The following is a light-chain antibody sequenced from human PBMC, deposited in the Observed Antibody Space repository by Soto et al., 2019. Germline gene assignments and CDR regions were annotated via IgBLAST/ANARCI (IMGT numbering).Light chain of an antibody. J-gene: IGKJ5*01. Sequence: DIQMTQSPSSVSASVGDRVTITCRASQGISSWLAWYQQKPGKAPKLLIYAASSLQSGVPSRLRGSGYGTDLTLTISSMKTEDFETYYCQQANSFPITFGQGTRLEIK. CDR3: QQANSFPIT. CDR2: AAS. V-gene: IGKV1-12*01. CDR1: QGISSW.